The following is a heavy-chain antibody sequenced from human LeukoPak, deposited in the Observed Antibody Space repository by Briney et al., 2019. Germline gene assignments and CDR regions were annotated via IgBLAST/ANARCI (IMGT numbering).Heavy chain of an antibody. CDR2: IYYSGST. CDR3: AREYSGSHYRAFDI. CDR1: GGSISSYY. D-gene: IGHD1-26*01. Sequence: SETLSLTCTVSGGSISSYYWSWIRQPPGKGLEWIGYIYYSGSTNYNPSLKSRVTISVDTSKNQFSLKLSSVTAADTAVYYCAREYSGSHYRAFDIWGQGTMVTVSS. V-gene: IGHV4-59*01. J-gene: IGHJ3*02.